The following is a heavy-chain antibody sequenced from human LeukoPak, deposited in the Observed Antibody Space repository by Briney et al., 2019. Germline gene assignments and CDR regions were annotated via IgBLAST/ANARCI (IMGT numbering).Heavy chain of an antibody. J-gene: IGHJ4*02. CDR1: GGAIISDNFY. CDR3: GRLFDS. Sequence: KPSETLSLTCTVSGGAIISDNFYWGWVRQPPGKGLEWVGSINYSGTTYYNPSLRSRLSISVDTSRTQLFLRLNSVTAADTAVYYCGRLFDSWGQGILVTVSS. CDR2: INYSGTT. V-gene: IGHV4-39*01.